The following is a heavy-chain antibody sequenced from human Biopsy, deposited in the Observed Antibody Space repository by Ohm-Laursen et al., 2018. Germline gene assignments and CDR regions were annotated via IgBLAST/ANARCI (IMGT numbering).Heavy chain of an antibody. Sequence: GASVKVSCKTSGYTFTSYEINWVRQATGQGLEWMGWMNPDSGNTGYAQNFQGRVTMTRNTSISTAYMELSSLRSEDTAVYFCARADPPVFYYGSGSSNWFDPWGQGTLVTVSS. J-gene: IGHJ5*02. CDR1: GYTFTSYE. CDR3: ARADPPVFYYGSGSSNWFDP. V-gene: IGHV1-8*01. CDR2: MNPDSGNT. D-gene: IGHD3-10*01.